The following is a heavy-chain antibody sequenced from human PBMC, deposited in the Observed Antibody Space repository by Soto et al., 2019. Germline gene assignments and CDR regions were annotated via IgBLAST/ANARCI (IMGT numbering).Heavy chain of an antibody. D-gene: IGHD6-19*01. CDR3: AKALQWRKGYNWFDP. CDR1: GYTFTSYG. Sequence: QVQLVQSGAEVKKPGASVKVSCKASGYTFTSYGISWVRQAPGQGLEWMGWISAYNGNTNYAQKPQGRVTMTTDTSMSTAGMELGSLRSDDTTVYYCAKALQWRKGYNWFDPWGQGTLVTVSS. J-gene: IGHJ5*02. CDR2: ISAYNGNT. V-gene: IGHV1-18*01.